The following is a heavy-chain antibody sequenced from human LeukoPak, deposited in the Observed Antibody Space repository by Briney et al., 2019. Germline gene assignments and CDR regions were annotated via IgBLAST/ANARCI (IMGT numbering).Heavy chain of an antibody. J-gene: IGHJ5*02. CDR3: ARGGDIVVVPAAPRGYNWFDP. CDR1: GGSFSGYY. D-gene: IGHD2-2*01. CDR2: INHSGST. Sequence: SETLSLTCAVYGGSFSGYYWSWIRQPPGKGLEWIGEINHSGSTNYNPSLKSRVTISVDTSKNQFSLKLSSVTAADTAVYYCARGGDIVVVPAAPRGYNWFDPWGQGTLVIVSS. V-gene: IGHV4-34*01.